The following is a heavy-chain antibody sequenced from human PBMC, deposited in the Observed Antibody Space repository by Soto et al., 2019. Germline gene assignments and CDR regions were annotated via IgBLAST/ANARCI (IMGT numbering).Heavy chain of an antibody. D-gene: IGHD1-1*01. CDR1: GFIFRSAW. V-gene: IGHV3-15*07. CDR3: ATSEVSGVEVFDY. Sequence: EGRLVESGGGLVKPEESLRLSCAASGFIFRSAWMNWVRQAPGKGLEWVGRVKSKIDDETTDYAAPVKCRFTITRDNSKNVVYLQMNSLRVEDRAVYYCATSEVSGVEVFDYWGTGTVVTVSS. J-gene: IGHJ4*02. CDR2: VKSKIDDETT.